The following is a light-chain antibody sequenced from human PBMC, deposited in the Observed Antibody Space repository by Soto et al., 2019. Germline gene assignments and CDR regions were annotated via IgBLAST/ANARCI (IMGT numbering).Light chain of an antibody. V-gene: IGKV1-16*01. J-gene: IGKJ5*01. CDR1: HNISNH. CDR2: GAS. CDR3: QQYNSYPIT. Sequence: DIPLTQSPSSLSASVGDRATITCRASHNISNHLAWFQQKPVKAPKSLIYGASSLQSGVPSRFSGGGSEPDFPLTISSLQPEDFATYYCQQYNSYPITFGQGTRLEIK.